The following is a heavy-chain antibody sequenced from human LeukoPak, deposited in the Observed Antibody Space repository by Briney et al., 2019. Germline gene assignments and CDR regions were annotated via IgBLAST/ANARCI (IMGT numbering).Heavy chain of an antibody. D-gene: IGHD6-13*01. J-gene: IGHJ3*02. V-gene: IGHV3-30*18. Sequence: GGSLRLSCAASGFTFSSYGMQWVRQAPGKGLEWVAVISYDGSNKYYADSVKGRFTISRDNSKNTLYLQMNSLRAEDTAVYYCAKDREGRRSSSWYYGAFDIWGQGTMVTVSS. CDR1: GFTFSSYG. CDR3: AKDREGRRSSSWYYGAFDI. CDR2: ISYDGSNK.